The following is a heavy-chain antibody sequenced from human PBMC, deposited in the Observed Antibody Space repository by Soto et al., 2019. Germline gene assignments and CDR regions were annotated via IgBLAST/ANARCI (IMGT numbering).Heavy chain of an antibody. CDR1: GDTLASFG. CDR2: TSAYNGNT. V-gene: IGHV1-18*01. J-gene: IGHJ4*02. CDR3: ARDQESITDRILQY. Sequence: GASVKVSCKASGDTLASFGFSWVRQAPGQGLEWLGWTSAYNGNTHYAQKVRDRVTLTTDTSTNTAYMELRSLTSDDTAVYYCARDQESITDRILQYWGQGTRVTVSS. D-gene: IGHD3-10*01.